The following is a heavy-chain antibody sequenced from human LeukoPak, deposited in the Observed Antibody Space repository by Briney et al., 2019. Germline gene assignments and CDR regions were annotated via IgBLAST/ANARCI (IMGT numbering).Heavy chain of an antibody. J-gene: IGHJ4*02. CDR2: SGDNT. D-gene: IGHD1-26*01. CDR3: AKDGVLSGSYPYHFDY. V-gene: IGHV3-23*01. Sequence: SGDNTYYADSVKGRFTISRDNSKNTLYLQINSLRAEDTAIYYCAKDGVLSGSYPYHFDYWGQGTLVTVSS.